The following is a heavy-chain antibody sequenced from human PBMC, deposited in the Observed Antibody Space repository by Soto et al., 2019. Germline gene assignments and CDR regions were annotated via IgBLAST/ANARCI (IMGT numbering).Heavy chain of an antibody. Sequence: SVKVSCKASGGTFSSYAISWVRQAPGQGLEWMGGIIPIFGTANYAQKFQGRVTITADESTSTAYMELSSLRSEDTAVYYCASRILGLELYYFDYWGQGTLVTVSS. CDR2: IIPIFGTA. CDR3: ASRILGLELYYFDY. CDR1: GGTFSSYA. V-gene: IGHV1-69*13. J-gene: IGHJ4*02. D-gene: IGHD1-7*01.